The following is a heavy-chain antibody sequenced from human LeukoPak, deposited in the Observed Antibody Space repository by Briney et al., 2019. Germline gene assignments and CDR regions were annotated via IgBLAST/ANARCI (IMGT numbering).Heavy chain of an antibody. CDR2: INTDGSST. CDR1: GFTFSSYW. V-gene: IGHV3-74*01. D-gene: IGHD1-14*01. J-gene: IGHJ4*02. CDR3: AKPLPGTHYYFDY. Sequence: GGSLRLSCAASGFTFSSYWMHWVRQAPGKGLVWVSRINTDGSSTSYADSVKGRFTISRDNAKNTLYLQMNSLRAEDTAVYYCAKPLPGTHYYFDYWGQGTLVTVSS.